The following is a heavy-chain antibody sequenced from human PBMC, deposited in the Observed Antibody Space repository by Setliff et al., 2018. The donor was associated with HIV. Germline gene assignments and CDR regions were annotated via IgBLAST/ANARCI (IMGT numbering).Heavy chain of an antibody. CDR1: AFSFNNYY. D-gene: IGHD6-13*01. V-gene: IGHV3-48*02. Sequence: GGSLRLSCIASAFSFNNYYMTWVRQAPGKGLDWVAHIGSSNHGIHYTASVQGRFTVSRDNANNLLFLQMNNLRDEDTAVYYCARDSSSWSWAEYFQFWGQGTPVTVSS. CDR3: ARDSSSWSWAEYFQF. CDR2: IGSSNHGI. J-gene: IGHJ1*01.